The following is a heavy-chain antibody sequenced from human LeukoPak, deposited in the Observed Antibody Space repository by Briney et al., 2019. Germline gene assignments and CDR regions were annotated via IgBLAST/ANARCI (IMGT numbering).Heavy chain of an antibody. CDR1: GFTFSSYE. CDR3: ARGHSSSWYRLGWFDP. Sequence: PGGSLRLSCAASGFTFSSYEMNWVRQAPGKGLEWVSYISSSGSTIYYADSVKGRFTISRDNAKNSLYLQMNSLRAEDTAVYYCARGHSSSWYRLGWFDPWGQGTLVTVSS. CDR2: ISSSGSTI. V-gene: IGHV3-48*03. J-gene: IGHJ5*02. D-gene: IGHD6-13*01.